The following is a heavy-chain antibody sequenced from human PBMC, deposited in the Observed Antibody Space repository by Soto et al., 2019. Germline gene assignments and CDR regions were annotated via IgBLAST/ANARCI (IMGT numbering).Heavy chain of an antibody. D-gene: IGHD3-22*01. Sequence: RGESLKISCKGSGYSFTSYWIGWVRQMPGKGLEWMGIIYPGDSDTRYSPSFQGQVTISADKSISTAYLQWSSLKASDTAMYYCARHLRTYYYDSSGPGDGGDYYYYYGMDVWGQGTTVTVSS. CDR3: ARHLRTYYYDSSGPGDGGDYYYYYGMDV. J-gene: IGHJ6*02. V-gene: IGHV5-51*01. CDR1: GYSFTSYW. CDR2: IYPGDSDT.